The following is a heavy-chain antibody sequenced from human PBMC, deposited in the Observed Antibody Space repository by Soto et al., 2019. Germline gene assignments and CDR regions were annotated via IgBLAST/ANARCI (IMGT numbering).Heavy chain of an antibody. D-gene: IGHD3-9*01. J-gene: IGHJ4*02. CDR2: ISAYNGNT. CDR1: GYTFTSYG. V-gene: IGHV1-18*01. CDR3: ARNILEGTTDY. Sequence: GASVKVSCKASGYTFTSYGISWGRQAPGQGLEWMGWISAYNGNTKYAQKLQGRVTITRDTSASTAYMELSSLRSEDTAVYYCARNILEGTTDYWGPGTLVTVSS.